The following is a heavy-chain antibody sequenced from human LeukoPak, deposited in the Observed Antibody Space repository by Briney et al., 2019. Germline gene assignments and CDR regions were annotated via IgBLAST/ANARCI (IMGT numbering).Heavy chain of an antibody. CDR1: GGSISSTTYC. J-gene: IGHJ4*02. CDR2: ICYSGST. D-gene: IGHD6-19*01. CDR3: ARAGSGWSFDY. Sequence: SETLSLTCTVSGGSISSTTYCWGWIRQPPGKGLEWIGSICYSGSTFYTPSLKSRVTLSVDTSKNQFSLNLNSVTAADTAVYYCARAGSGWSFDYWGQGTLVTVSS. V-gene: IGHV4-39*01.